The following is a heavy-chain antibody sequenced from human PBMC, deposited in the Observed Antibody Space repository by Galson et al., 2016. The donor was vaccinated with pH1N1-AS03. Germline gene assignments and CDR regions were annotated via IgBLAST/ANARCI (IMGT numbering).Heavy chain of an antibody. CDR1: GYTFSRYY. J-gene: IGHJ4*02. CDR3: ATYGSGSRGGFDY. V-gene: IGHV1-46*01. CDR2: IDPSIGST. D-gene: IGHD3-10*01. Sequence: SVKVSCKASGYTFSRYYMHWMRQAPGQGPEWMGVIDPSIGSTTYAQKFQGRVNMTRDTATLTAYMELRSLRSDDAAVYYCATYGSGSRGGFDYWGQGALITVS.